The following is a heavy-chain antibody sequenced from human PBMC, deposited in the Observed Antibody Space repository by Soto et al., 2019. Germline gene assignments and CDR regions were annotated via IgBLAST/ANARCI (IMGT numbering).Heavy chain of an antibody. CDR2: IIPISETT. CDR3: PRSHVSSVSIYIYPYQGAGIAV. J-gene: IGHJ6*02. CDR1: GGTFSSYA. V-gene: IGHV1-69*01. D-gene: IGHD3-22*01. Sequence: QVQLVQSGAEVKKPGSSVKVSCKASGGTFSSYAISWVRQAPGQGLEWMGGIIPISETTNYAQKFQGRVTITADESKSTAYVELSSPRSADTAVYRCPRSHVSSVSIYIYPYQGAGIAVWGQGTTVTVSS.